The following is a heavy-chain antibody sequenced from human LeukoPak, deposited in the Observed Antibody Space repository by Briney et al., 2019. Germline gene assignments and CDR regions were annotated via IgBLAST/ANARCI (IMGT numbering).Heavy chain of an antibody. CDR2: IIPIFGTA. CDR3: ARASYSSSWHYYYYYMDV. V-gene: IGHV1-69*05. Sequence: SVKVSCKASGGTFSSYAISWVRQAPGQGLEWMGGIIPIFGTANYAQKFQGRVTITTDKSTSTAYMELSSLRSEDTAVYYWARASYSSSWHYYYYYMDVWGKGTTVTVSS. D-gene: IGHD6-13*01. J-gene: IGHJ6*03. CDR1: GGTFSSYA.